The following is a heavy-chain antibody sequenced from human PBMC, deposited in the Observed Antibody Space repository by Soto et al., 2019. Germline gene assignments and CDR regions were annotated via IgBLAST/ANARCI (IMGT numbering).Heavy chain of an antibody. D-gene: IGHD2-15*01. V-gene: IGHV1-69*13. CDR3: ARSGGLDRDFNY. CDR2: IIPLFGTT. CDR1: GGTFSSYA. Sequence: SVKVSCKASGGTFSSYAIDWVRQAPGQGLEWMGGIIPLFGTTNYAQKLQGRVKLTADESTRTAYMELSTLTSEDTAVYYCARSGGLDRDFNYWGQGSLVTVSS. J-gene: IGHJ4*02.